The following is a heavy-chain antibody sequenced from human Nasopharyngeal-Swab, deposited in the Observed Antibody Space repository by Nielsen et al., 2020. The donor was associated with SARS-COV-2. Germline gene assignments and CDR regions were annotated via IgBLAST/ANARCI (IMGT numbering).Heavy chain of an antibody. CDR3: ARVTWQLVGYYYYYGMDV. Sequence: ASVKVSCKASGYTFTNYGISWVRQAPGEGLEWMGWSSVYNGNTNYGQRAQGRVTMTTDTSTNTAYMELRSLRSDDTAVYYCARVTWQLVGYYYYYGMDVWGQGTTVTVSS. CDR1: GYTFTNYG. CDR2: SSVYNGNT. J-gene: IGHJ6*02. V-gene: IGHV1-18*01. D-gene: IGHD1-26*01.